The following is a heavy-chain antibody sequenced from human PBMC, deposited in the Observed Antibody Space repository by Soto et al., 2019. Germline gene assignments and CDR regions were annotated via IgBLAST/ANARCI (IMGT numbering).Heavy chain of an antibody. D-gene: IGHD2-2*03. J-gene: IGHJ5*02. V-gene: IGHV1-69*13. Sequence: SVKVSCKASGGTFSSYAISWVRQAPGQGLEWMGGIIPIFGTANYAQKFQGRVTITADESTSTAYMELSSLRSEDTAVYYCASGYCSSTSCSNWFDPWGQGTLVTAPQ. CDR3: ASGYCSSTSCSNWFDP. CDR1: GGTFSSYA. CDR2: IIPIFGTA.